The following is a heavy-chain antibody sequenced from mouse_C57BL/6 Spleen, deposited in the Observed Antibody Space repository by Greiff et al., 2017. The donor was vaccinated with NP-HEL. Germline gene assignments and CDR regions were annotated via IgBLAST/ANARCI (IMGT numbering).Heavy chain of an antibody. CDR1: GYTFTDYY. J-gene: IGHJ2*01. D-gene: IGHD1-1*01. CDR3: ARSESTTVDY. Sequence: EVQLQQSGPELVKPGASVKISCKASGYTFTDYYMNWVKQSHGKSLEWIGDINPNNGGTSYNQKFKGKATLTVDKSSSTAYMELRSLTSEDSAVYYCARSESTTVDYWGQGTTLTVSS. V-gene: IGHV1-26*01. CDR2: INPNNGGT.